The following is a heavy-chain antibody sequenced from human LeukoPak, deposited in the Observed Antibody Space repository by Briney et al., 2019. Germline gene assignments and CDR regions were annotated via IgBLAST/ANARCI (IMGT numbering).Heavy chain of an antibody. CDR2: INHSGST. J-gene: IGHJ4*02. V-gene: IGHV4-34*01. CDR1: GGSFSGYY. CDR3: ARGFDSKSTYFDY. D-gene: IGHD2-21*01. Sequence: SETLSLTCAVYGGSFSGYYWRWSWIRQPPGKGLEWIGEINHSGSTNYNPSLKSRVTISVDTSKNQFSLRLTSVSAADTAVYYCARGFDSKSTYFDYWGQGTLLTVSS.